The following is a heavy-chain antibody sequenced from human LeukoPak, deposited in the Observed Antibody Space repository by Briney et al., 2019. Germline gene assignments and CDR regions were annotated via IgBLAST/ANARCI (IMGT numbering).Heavy chain of an antibody. V-gene: IGHV3-23*01. CDR2: ISVSGGGT. CDR3: VKSSSSGWLYYFDY. CDR1: GFTFSSFA. Sequence: GGSLRLSCAASGFTFSSFAMSWVRQAPGKGLEWVSGISVSGGGTYYADSVKGRFTISRDNSKNTLYLQMNSLRAEDTAVYYCVKSSSSGWLYYFDYWGQGTLVTVSS. J-gene: IGHJ4*02. D-gene: IGHD6-19*01.